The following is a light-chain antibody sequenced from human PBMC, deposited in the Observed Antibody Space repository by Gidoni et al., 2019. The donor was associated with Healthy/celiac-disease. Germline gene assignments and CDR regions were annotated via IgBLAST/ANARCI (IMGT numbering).Light chain of an antibody. CDR1: QSVLYRSNNKNY. V-gene: IGKV4-1*01. CDR3: QQYYSTPWT. J-gene: IGKJ1*01. Sequence: DIDMTQTPDSLAVSLGERATINGKSSQSVLYRSNNKNYLAWYQQKPGQPPKLLIYWASTRESGVPDRFSGSGSGTDFTLTISSLQAEDVAVYYCQQYYSTPWTFXQXTKVEIK. CDR2: WAS.